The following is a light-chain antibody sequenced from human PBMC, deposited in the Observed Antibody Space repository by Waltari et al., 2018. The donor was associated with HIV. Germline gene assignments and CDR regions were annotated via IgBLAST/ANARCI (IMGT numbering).Light chain of an antibody. CDR2: DVR. J-gene: IGLJ1*01. V-gene: IGLV2-14*01. Sequence: QSALTQPASVSGSPGQSITISCTGTSSDVGAYNYVSWYQQHPGKAPKLMLYDVRNRPSGVSYRFSGSKSGNTASLTISGLQAEDEADYYCSSYSSSSTNVFGTGTKVTVL. CDR3: SSYSSSSTNV. CDR1: SSDVGAYNY.